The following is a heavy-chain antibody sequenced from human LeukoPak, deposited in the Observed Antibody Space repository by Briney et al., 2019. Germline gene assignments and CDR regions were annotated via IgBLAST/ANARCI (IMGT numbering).Heavy chain of an antibody. CDR1: GGSIRGYY. V-gene: IGHV4-59*01. D-gene: IGHD3-3*01. CDR2: IYYSGST. Sequence: SETLSLTCTVSGGSIRGYYWSWIRPPPGKGREWIGYIYYSGSTNYNPSLKSRVTISVDTSKNQFTLKLSSVTAADTAVHYCARARYDFWSGYPRSRGSFDYWGQGTLVTVSS. J-gene: IGHJ4*02. CDR3: ARARYDFWSGYPRSRGSFDY.